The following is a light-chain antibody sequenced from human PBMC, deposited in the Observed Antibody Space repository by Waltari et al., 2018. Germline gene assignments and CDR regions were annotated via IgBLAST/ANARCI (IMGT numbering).Light chain of an antibody. Sequence: EIVLTQSPATLSLSTGDRATLSCRASQTLSSYVSWDQQRPGQAPRLFIYDASKRATGIPARFSGSGSGADFTLTISDLEPEDSAVYYCQQRASWPPRYSFGQGTKLEIK. CDR1: QTLSSY. V-gene: IGKV3-11*01. J-gene: IGKJ2*03. CDR3: QQRASWPPRYS. CDR2: DAS.